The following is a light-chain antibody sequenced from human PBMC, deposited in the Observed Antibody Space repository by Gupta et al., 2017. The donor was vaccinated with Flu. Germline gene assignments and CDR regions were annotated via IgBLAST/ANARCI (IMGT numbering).Light chain of an antibody. CDR3: HQYDTFSWT. Sequence: DIQMAQSPSTLSASVGDRVTITCRAGQSFKTWLAWYQQKPGQAPKLLIYKASTLESGVPSRFSGSESGTEFTLTISSLQPDDFATYYCHQYDTFSWTFGQGTKVEVK. CDR2: KAS. J-gene: IGKJ1*01. V-gene: IGKV1-5*03. CDR1: QSFKTW.